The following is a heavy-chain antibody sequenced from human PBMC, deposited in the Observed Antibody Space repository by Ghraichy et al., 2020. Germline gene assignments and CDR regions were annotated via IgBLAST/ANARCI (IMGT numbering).Heavy chain of an antibody. Sequence: SVKVSCKASGGTFSSYAISWVRQAPGQGLEWMGRIIPILGIANYAQKFQGRVTITADKSTSTAYMELSSLRSEDTAVYYCARERQEQKTGNELLVDWGQGTLVTVSS. V-gene: IGHV1-69*04. D-gene: IGHD1-26*01. J-gene: IGHJ4*02. CDR1: GGTFSSYA. CDR3: ARERQEQKTGNELLVD. CDR2: IIPILGIA.